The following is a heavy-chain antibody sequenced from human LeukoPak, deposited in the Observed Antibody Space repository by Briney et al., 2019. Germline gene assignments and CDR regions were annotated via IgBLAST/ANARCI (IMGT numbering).Heavy chain of an antibody. V-gene: IGHV3-30*01. J-gene: IGHJ6*03. Sequence: GSLRLSCAASGFTFSSYAMHWVRQAPGKGLEWVAVISYDGSNKYYADSVKGRFTISRDNSKNTLYLQMNSLRAEDTAVYYCARDRPAAKNYYYCYMDVWGKGTTVTVSS. CDR2: ISYDGSNK. CDR3: ARDRPAAKNYYYCYMDV. CDR1: GFTFSSYA. D-gene: IGHD2-2*01.